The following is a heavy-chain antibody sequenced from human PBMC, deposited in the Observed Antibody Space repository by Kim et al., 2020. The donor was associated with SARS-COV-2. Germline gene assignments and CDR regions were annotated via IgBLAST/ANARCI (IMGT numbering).Heavy chain of an antibody. Sequence: SETLSLTCTVSGGSISSYYWSWIRQPPGKGLEWIGYIYYSGSTNYNPSLKSRVTISVDTSKNQFSLKLSSVTAADTAVYYCARQGMEFCSSTSCQGYWF. CDR3: ARQGMEFCSSTSCQGYWF. CDR1: GGSISSYY. D-gene: IGHD2-2*01. CDR2: IYYSGST. V-gene: IGHV4-59*08. J-gene: IGHJ5*01.